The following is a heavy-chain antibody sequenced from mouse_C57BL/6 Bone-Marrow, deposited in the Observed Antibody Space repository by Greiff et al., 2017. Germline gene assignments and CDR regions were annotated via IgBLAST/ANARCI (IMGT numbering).Heavy chain of an antibody. V-gene: IGHV5-17*01. CDR1: GFTFSDYG. CDR3: ARNPPRKGFDV. CDR2: ISSGRSHI. J-gene: IGHJ1*03. Sequence: EVQRVESGGGLVKPGGSLKLSCAASGFTFSDYGMHWVRQAPEKGLEWIAYISSGRSHIYYADTVKGRFTISRDNAKNTLFLQMTSLRSEDTAMYYCARNPPRKGFDVWGTGTTVTVSS.